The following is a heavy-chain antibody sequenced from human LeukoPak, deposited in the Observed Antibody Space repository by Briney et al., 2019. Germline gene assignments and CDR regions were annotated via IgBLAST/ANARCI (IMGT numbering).Heavy chain of an antibody. V-gene: IGHV3-11*04. CDR3: ARVYSSSWTLDY. CDR1: GSTFSDYY. D-gene: IGHD6-13*01. CDR2: ISSSGSTI. J-gene: IGHJ4*02. Sequence: GGSLRLSCAASGSTFSDYYMSWIRQAPGKGLEWVSYISSSGSTIYYADSVKGRFTISRDNAKNSLYLQMNSLRAEDTAVYYCARVYSSSWTLDYWGQGTLVTVSS.